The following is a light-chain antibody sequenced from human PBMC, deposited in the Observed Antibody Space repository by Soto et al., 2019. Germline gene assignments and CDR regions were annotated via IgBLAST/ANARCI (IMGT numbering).Light chain of an antibody. CDR3: CSYAGSSTLV. CDR1: SSDVGVYNY. V-gene: IGLV2-23*02. Sequence: QSALTQPASVSGSPGQSITISCTGTSSDVGVYNYVSWYQQHPRKAPKLIIYELSFRPSGVSNRFSGSKSGNTASLTISGLQAEDEADYYCCSYAGSSTLVFGGGTKLTVL. CDR2: ELS. J-gene: IGLJ2*01.